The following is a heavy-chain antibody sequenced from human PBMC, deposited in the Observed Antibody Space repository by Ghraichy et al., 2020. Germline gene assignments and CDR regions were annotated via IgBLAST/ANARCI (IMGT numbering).Heavy chain of an antibody. CDR1: GGSFSGYY. CDR3: ARARLYYDILTGEPNWFDP. V-gene: IGHV4-34*01. CDR2: INHSGST. D-gene: IGHD3-9*01. J-gene: IGHJ5*02. Sequence: SETLSLTCAVYGGSFSGYYWSWIRQPPGKGLEWIGEINHSGSTNYNPSLKSRVTISVDTSKNQFSLKLSSVTAADTAVYYCARARLYYDILTGEPNWFDPWGQXXLVTVSS.